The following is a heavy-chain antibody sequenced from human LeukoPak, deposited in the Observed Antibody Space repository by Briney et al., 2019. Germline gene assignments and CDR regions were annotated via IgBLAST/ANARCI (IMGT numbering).Heavy chain of an antibody. CDR2: MYYSGST. D-gene: IGHD2-21*02. J-gene: IGHJ4*02. CDR3: ARHPGWGHYFDS. Sequence: SETLSLTCTVSGGSISSSSYYWGWLRQPPGKGPEWIASMYYSGSTYYNPSLKSRVTIPVDTSKNQFSLKLSSVTAADTAVYYCARHPGWGHYFDSWGQGTLVTVSS. CDR1: GGSISSSSYY. V-gene: IGHV4-39*01.